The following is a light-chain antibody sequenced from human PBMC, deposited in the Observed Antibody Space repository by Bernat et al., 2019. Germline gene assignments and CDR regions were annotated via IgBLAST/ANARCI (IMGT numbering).Light chain of an antibody. CDR1: QSIDTW. CDR3: QQYKSDPFT. J-gene: IGKJ3*01. Sequence: IQMTQSPSTLAASMGDRVTITCRASQSIDTWLAWYQQKPGKAPNLLIYQGSNLERGVPSRFSGSGSATEFTLTISSLQPDDSATYYCQQYKSDPFTFGPGTKVNIK. V-gene: IGKV1-5*03. CDR2: QGS.